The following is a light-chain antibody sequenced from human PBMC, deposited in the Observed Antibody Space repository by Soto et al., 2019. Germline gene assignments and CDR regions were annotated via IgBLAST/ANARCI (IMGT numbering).Light chain of an antibody. V-gene: IGKV3-20*01. CDR3: QQYGSSPRT. Sequence: EIVLTQSPGTLSLSPGERATLSCRASQSVSSSYLAWYQQKPGQAPRLLIYGASSRATGIPDRFSGSGSGTDFTLTISRLEPEDFPVYYCQQYGSSPRTFGQGTKWIS. J-gene: IGKJ1*01. CDR2: GAS. CDR1: QSVSSSY.